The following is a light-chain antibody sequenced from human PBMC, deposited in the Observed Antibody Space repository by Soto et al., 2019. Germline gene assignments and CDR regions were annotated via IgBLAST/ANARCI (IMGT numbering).Light chain of an antibody. CDR1: SSDVGGYEY. Sequence: QSVLTQPRSVSGSPGQSVTISCTGTSSDVGGYEYVSWHQQHPGKAPKLMIYDVSKRPSGVPDRFSGSKPSNTASLTISGLQAKDEADYYCCSYAGSYAVVFGTGTKLNVL. CDR2: DVS. CDR3: CSYAGSYAVV. J-gene: IGLJ1*01. V-gene: IGLV2-11*01.